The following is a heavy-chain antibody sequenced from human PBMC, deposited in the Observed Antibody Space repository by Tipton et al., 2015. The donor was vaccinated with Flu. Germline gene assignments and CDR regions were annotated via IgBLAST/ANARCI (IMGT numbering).Heavy chain of an antibody. Sequence: QVQLVQSGAEVKKPGASVKVSCKASGYTFTGYYLHWVRQAPGQGLEWMAWINPKNGGTKYAQKFQGRVTVTRDNCISTACMEVSGLKSDDSAVYYCAREPFKGNRDCWGQGTLVTVSP. D-gene: IGHD1-14*01. CDR1: GYTFTGYY. V-gene: IGHV1-2*02. CDR2: INPKNGGT. CDR3: AREPFKGNRDC. J-gene: IGHJ4*02.